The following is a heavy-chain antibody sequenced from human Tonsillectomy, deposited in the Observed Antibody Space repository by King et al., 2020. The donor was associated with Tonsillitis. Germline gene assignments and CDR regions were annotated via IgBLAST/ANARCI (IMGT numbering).Heavy chain of an antibody. J-gene: IGHJ6*03. D-gene: IGHD3-22*01. Sequence: VQLVESGAEVKKPGSSVKVSCKASGATFNNYAISWMRQAPGQGLEWMVGIIHPLRTGKYAQKFQGRGTITADESSSTAYMELNSLRSEDTAVYYCARAHSSGYWAYFYYMDVWGKGTTVTVSS. V-gene: IGHV1-69*01. CDR2: IIHPLRTG. CDR3: ARAHSSGYWAYFYYMDV. CDR1: GATFNNYA.